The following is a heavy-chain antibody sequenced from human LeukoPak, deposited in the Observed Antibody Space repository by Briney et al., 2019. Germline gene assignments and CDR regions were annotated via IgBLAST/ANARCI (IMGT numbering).Heavy chain of an antibody. CDR3: ARGDHHNWNARRY. Sequence: GGSVRLSCAASGFTFNSYRLHWVRQAPGKGLVWVSRVNGDGSDTSYADSVKGRFTISRDNAKNTLYLQMNSLRAEDTAVYYCARGDHHNWNARRYWGQGTLVTVSS. CDR1: GFTFNSYR. J-gene: IGHJ4*02. CDR2: VNGDGSDT. D-gene: IGHD1-1*01. V-gene: IGHV3-74*01.